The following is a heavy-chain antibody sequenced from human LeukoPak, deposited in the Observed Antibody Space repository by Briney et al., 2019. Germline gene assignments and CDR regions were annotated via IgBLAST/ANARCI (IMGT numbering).Heavy chain of an antibody. V-gene: IGHV3-33*01. Sequence: GGSLRLSCAASGFTFSSYGMHWVRQAPGKGLEWVAVIWYDGSNKYYADSVEGRFTISRDNSKNTLYLQMNSLRAEDTAVYYCARNYYDSSGYYYHDYWGQGTLVTVSS. J-gene: IGHJ4*02. CDR3: ARNYYDSSGYYYHDY. CDR2: IWYDGSNK. D-gene: IGHD3-22*01. CDR1: GFTFSSYG.